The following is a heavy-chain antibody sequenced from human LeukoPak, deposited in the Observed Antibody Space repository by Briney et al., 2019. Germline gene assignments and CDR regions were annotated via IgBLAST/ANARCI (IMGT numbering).Heavy chain of an antibody. J-gene: IGHJ6*03. CDR3: PNHPLVRGSPDNYYYMDV. Sequence: QPGGSLRLSCAASGFTFSSYGMSWVRQAPGKGLEWVSGISGSGGSTYYADSVKGRFTISRDNSKNTLYLQMDSLRVEDTAVYYCPNHPLVRGSPDNYYYMDVWGKGTTVTVSS. CDR2: ISGSGGST. CDR1: GFTFSSYG. D-gene: IGHD3-10*01. V-gene: IGHV3-23*01.